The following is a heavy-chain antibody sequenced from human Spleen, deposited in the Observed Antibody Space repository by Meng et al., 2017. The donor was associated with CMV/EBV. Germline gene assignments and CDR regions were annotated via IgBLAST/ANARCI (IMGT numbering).Heavy chain of an antibody. V-gene: IGHV3-73*01. CDR3: TAQDEGYCSSTSCYDAFDI. Sequence: GSAMHWVRQASGKGLEWVGRIRSKANSYATAYAASVKGRFTISRDDSKNTAYLQMNSLKTEDTAVYYCTAQDEGYCSSTSCYDAFDIWGQGTMVTVSS. CDR2: IRSKANSYAT. D-gene: IGHD2-2*01. CDR1: GSA. J-gene: IGHJ3*02.